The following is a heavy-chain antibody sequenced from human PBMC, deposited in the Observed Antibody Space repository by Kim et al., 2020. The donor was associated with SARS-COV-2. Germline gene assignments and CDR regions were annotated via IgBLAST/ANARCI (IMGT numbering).Heavy chain of an antibody. CDR1: GGSITSGDYY. Sequence: SETLSLTCTVSGGSITSGDYYWSWIRQHPGKGLEWIGYIQYSGTTYYNPSLKSRVTISVDTSKNHFSLNLSSVTAADTAIYFCARARSGWPIDYWGQGITVTVSS. V-gene: IGHV4-31*03. D-gene: IGHD6-19*01. CDR2: IQYSGTT. J-gene: IGHJ4*02. CDR3: ARARSGWPIDY.